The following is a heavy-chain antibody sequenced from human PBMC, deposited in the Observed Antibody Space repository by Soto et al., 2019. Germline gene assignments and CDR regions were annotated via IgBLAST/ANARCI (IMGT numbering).Heavy chain of an antibody. CDR2: ISRSGIST. Sequence: DVQLLESGGGLVQPGGSLRLSFAASGFTFRSYAMSWVRQAPGKGLEWVSGISRSGISTHYADSVKGRFTVSRDNSKNTLYLQMNSLRAEDTAVYNCAKEPVGPDWYFDLWGRGTLVTVSS. V-gene: IGHV3-23*01. J-gene: IGHJ2*01. CDR3: AKEPVGPDWYFDL. CDR1: GFTFRSYA.